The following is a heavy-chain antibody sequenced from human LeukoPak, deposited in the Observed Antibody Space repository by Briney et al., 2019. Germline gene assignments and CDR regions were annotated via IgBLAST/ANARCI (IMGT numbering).Heavy chain of an antibody. J-gene: IGHJ3*02. Sequence: PSETLSLTCTVSDGSISSYYWSWIRQPPGKGLEWIGYIYYSGSTNYNPSLKSRVTISVDTSKNQFSLKLSSVTAADTAVYYCARPVMPYYYDSSGYPPGAFDIWGQGTMVTVSS. D-gene: IGHD3-22*01. CDR2: IYYSGST. CDR1: DGSISSYY. CDR3: ARPVMPYYYDSSGYPPGAFDI. V-gene: IGHV4-59*08.